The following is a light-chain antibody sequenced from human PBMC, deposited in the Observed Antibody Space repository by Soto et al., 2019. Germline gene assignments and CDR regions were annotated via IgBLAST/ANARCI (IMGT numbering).Light chain of an antibody. J-gene: IGKJ1*01. CDR1: QSISSW. V-gene: IGKV1-5*01. CDR2: DAS. Sequence: DIQMTQSPSTLSASVGDRVTITCRASQSISSWLAWYQQKPGKAPKLLIYDASSLESGVPSRFSGSGSGTEFTLTISRLEPDDFAVYYCQQYARLPRTFGQGTKVEIK. CDR3: QQYARLPRT.